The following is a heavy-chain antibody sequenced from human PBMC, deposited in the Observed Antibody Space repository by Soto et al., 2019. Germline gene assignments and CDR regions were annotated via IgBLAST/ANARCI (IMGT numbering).Heavy chain of an antibody. D-gene: IGHD6-13*01. CDR1: GGSISSYY. V-gene: IGHV4-59*01. CDR3: ARSKEDSSRWYADYYYGLDV. Sequence: SETLSLTCTVSGGSISSYYGSWIRQPPGKGLEWIGYIYYSGSTNYNPSLKSRVTRSVDTSKNQFSLKLRSVTAADTAVYYCARSKEDSSRWYADYYYGLDVWGQGTTVTVSS. J-gene: IGHJ6*02. CDR2: IYYSGST.